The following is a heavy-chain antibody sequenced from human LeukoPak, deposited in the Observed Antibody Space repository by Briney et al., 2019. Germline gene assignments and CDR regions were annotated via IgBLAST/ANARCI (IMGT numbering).Heavy chain of an antibody. V-gene: IGHV4-38-2*02. CDR1: GYSISSGYY. J-gene: IGHJ4*02. CDR2: VYHSGST. Sequence: PSETLSLTCTVSGYSISSGYYCGWIRQPPAKGLEWIGSVYHSGSTYYNPSLKSRVTISMDKSKNQFSLKLTAVTAADTAVYYCGSQKEWSLTEYHFDYWGQGTLVTVSS. CDR3: GSQKEWSLTEYHFDY. D-gene: IGHD3-3*01.